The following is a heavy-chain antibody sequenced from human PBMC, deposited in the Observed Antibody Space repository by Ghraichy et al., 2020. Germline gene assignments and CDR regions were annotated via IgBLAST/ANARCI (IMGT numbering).Heavy chain of an antibody. CDR2: ISYEGSNK. CDR1: GFPFSSYG. V-gene: IGHV3-30*18. D-gene: IGHD3-22*01. CDR3: AKDQYYESSGYPRGGLDY. J-gene: IGHJ4*02. Sequence: LSLTCAASGFPFSSYGMYWVRQAPGKGLEWVALISYEGSNKYYADSVKGRFTISRDNSKNTLYLQMNSLRAEDTAVYYCAKDQYYESSGYPRGGLDYWGQGTLVTVSS.